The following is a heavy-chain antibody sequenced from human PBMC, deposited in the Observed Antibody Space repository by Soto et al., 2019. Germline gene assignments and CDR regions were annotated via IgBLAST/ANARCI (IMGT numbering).Heavy chain of an antibody. J-gene: IGHJ5*02. CDR2: IRGSGGST. Sequence: EVQLLESGGDLVQPGGSLRLSCAASGFSITNYAMTWVRQAPGKGLEWGAGIRGSGGSTYYADSVKGRFVISKDDSKNTGYLQRNGLRADDTAIYYCAKDLDYLNHIRWLDPWGQRTLVPVPS. V-gene: IGHV3-23*01. CDR1: GFSITNYA. CDR3: AKDLDYLNHIRWLDP. D-gene: IGHD4-17*01.